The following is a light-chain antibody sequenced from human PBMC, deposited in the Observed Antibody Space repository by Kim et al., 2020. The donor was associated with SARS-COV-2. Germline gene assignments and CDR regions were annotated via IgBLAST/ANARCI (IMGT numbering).Light chain of an antibody. CDR2: DAS. Sequence: EIVLTQSPATLSLSPGERATLSCRASQSVGSYLAWYQQKPGQAPRLLIYDASNRATGIPARFSGSGSGTDFTLTISSLEPEDFAVYYCQQHSNWPPALTFGGGTKVDIK. V-gene: IGKV3-11*01. CDR1: QSVGSY. J-gene: IGKJ4*01. CDR3: QQHSNWPPALT.